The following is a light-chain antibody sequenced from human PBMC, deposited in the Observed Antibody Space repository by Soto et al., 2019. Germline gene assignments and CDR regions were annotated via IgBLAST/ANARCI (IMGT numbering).Light chain of an antibody. CDR2: ANN. CDR1: TSNIGAVYD. J-gene: IGLJ2*01. Sequence: QSVLTQPPSVSGAPGQRGTISCTGSTSNIGAVYDVHWYQQLPGTAPTLFIYANNNRPSGVPDRFSGPKSGTSASLAITGLQADDEADYYCQSYDSSLSGVVFGGGTKLTVL. V-gene: IGLV1-40*01. CDR3: QSYDSSLSGVV.